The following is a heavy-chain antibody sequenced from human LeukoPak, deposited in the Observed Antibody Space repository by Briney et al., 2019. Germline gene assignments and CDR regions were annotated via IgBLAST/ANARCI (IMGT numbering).Heavy chain of an antibody. CDR2: INPKSGGT. CDR3: ARSPDILTGENFDY. CDR1: GYTFSGYY. V-gene: IGHV1-2*02. D-gene: IGHD3-9*01. J-gene: IGHJ4*02. Sequence: ASVKVSCKASGYTFSGYYMHWVRQAPGQGLEWMGWINPKSGGTNEAQKFHDRVTMTRDTFIRTAYMEVSRLRSDDTAVYYCARSPDILTGENFDYWGQGTLVIVSS.